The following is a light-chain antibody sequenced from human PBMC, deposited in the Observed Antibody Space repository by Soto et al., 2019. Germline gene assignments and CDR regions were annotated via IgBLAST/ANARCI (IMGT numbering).Light chain of an antibody. Sequence: QSALTQPASVSGSPGQSITISCTGTSSDIGGYNFVSWYQHHPGKAPKLMIFEVSNRPSGVSNRFSGSKSGNTASLTISGFQPEDEADYFCCSYTSSSTYVFGTGTKLTVL. CDR2: EVS. J-gene: IGLJ1*01. CDR1: SSDIGGYNF. V-gene: IGLV2-14*01. CDR3: CSYTSSSTYV.